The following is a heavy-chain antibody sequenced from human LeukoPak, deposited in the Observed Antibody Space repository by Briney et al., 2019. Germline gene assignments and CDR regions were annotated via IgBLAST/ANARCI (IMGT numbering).Heavy chain of an antibody. V-gene: IGHV3-23*01. D-gene: IGHD6-13*01. CDR2: ISGGGETT. J-gene: IGHJ4*02. CDR3: AKRKLRIAAAGSDSGAFDY. Sequence: GGSLRLSCAASGFTFNNYAMNWVRQAPGKGLEWVSSISGGGETTYYADSAKGRFTISRDNSQNTLYLQMNSLRAEDTAVYYCAKRKLRIAAAGSDSGAFDYWGQGTLVTVSS. CDR1: GFTFNNYA.